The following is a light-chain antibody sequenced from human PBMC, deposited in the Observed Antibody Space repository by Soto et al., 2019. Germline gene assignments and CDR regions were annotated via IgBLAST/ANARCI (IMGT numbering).Light chain of an antibody. V-gene: IGKV1-5*03. CDR2: KAS. Sequence: IEMTEARCTLNATIGDRVTSTCRASQSISSWLAWYQQKPGKAPKLLIYKASSLESGVPSRFSGSGSGTEFTLTIRSLQPYEFATYYCQQYNSYSTFGQGTKVDI. J-gene: IGKJ1*01. CDR1: QSISSW. CDR3: QQYNSYST.